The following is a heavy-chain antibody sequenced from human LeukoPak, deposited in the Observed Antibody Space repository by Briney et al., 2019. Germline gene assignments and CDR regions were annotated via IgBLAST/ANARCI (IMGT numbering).Heavy chain of an antibody. CDR1: GFTLSNSD. J-gene: IGHJ4*02. V-gene: IGHV3-23*01. D-gene: IGHD2-8*01. Sequence: PGVSLRLSCAASGFTLSNSDMSWVRQAPAKGLEWVAAISGSGDTTYYADSVKGRFTISRDNSKNTLGLQMNSLRAEDTAMYYCAKVMFNDFFDYWGQGTLVTVSS. CDR3: AKVMFNDFFDY. CDR2: ISGSGDTT.